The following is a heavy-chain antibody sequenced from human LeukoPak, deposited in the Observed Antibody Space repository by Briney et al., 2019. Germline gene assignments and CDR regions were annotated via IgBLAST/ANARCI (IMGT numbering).Heavy chain of an antibody. Sequence: ASVTVSCKASGYTFTGYYMDWVRQAPGQGLEWMGWINPNSGDTYYAQKFQDRVTMTRDTSISTAYMELRRLRSDDTAVYYCARRHSGYDLRRFDYWGQGTLVTVSS. CDR1: GYTFTGYY. D-gene: IGHD5-12*01. CDR2: INPNSGDT. J-gene: IGHJ4*02. V-gene: IGHV1-2*02. CDR3: ARRHSGYDLRRFDY.